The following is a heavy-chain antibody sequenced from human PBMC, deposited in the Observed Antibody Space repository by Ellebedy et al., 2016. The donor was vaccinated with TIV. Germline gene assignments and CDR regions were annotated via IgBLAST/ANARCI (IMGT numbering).Heavy chain of an antibody. CDR1: GFSLSTSGVG. CDR3: AHHYSSSWYPVY. V-gene: IGHV2-5*02. CDR2: IYWDDDK. D-gene: IGHD6-13*01. Sequence: SGPTLVKPPQTLTLTCTFSGFSLSTSGVGVGRIRQPPGKALEWLALIYWDDDKRYSPSLKSRLTITKDTSKNQVVLTMTNMDPVDTATYYCAHHYSSSWYPVYWGQGTLVTVSS. J-gene: IGHJ4*02.